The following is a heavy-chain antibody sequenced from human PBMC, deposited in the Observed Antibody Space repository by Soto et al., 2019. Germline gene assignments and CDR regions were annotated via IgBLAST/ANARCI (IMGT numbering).Heavy chain of an antibody. J-gene: IGHJ6*02. Sequence: GGSLRLSCAASGFTFSSYWMSWVRQAPGKGLEWVANIKQDGSEKYYVDSVKGRFTISRDNAKNSLYLQMNSLRAEDTAVYYCARGLIAAAKTMDYYYGMDVWGQGTTVTVSS. CDR3: ARGLIAAAKTMDYYYGMDV. CDR2: IKQDGSEK. D-gene: IGHD6-13*01. V-gene: IGHV3-7*01. CDR1: GFTFSSYW.